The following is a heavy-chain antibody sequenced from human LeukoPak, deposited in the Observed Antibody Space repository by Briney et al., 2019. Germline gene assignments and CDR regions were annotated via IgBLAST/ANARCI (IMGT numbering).Heavy chain of an antibody. Sequence: SVKVSCKASGGTFSSYAISWVRQAPGQGLEWMGRIIPIFGIAIYAQKFQGRVTITTDKSTSTAYMELSSLRSEDTAVYYCARESSVRSGEFYDYYYYYMDVWGKGTTLTVPS. CDR1: GGTFSSYA. J-gene: IGHJ6*03. V-gene: IGHV1-69*04. D-gene: IGHD3-10*01. CDR2: IIPIFGIA. CDR3: ARESSVRSGEFYDYYYYYMDV.